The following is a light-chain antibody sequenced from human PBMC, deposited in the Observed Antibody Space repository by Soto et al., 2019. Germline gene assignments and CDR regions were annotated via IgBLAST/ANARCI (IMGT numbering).Light chain of an antibody. Sequence: QSALTQPASVSGSPGQSITISCTGTSSDVGGYNSVSWYQQYPGKAPKLMIHDVSNRPSGVSNRFSGSKSGNTASLTISGLQAEDEADYYCSSYTSSSSYVFGSGTSSPS. V-gene: IGLV2-14*01. CDR2: DVS. CDR1: SSDVGGYNS. J-gene: IGLJ1*01. CDR3: SSYTSSSSYV.